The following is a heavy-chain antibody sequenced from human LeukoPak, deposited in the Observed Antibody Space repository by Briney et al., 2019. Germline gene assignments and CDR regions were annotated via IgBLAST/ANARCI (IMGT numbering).Heavy chain of an antibody. CDR2: ISGSGGST. J-gene: IGHJ4*02. CDR1: GFTVSNKY. D-gene: IGHD6-19*01. CDR3: ATSVAVPAKYYFVY. V-gene: IGHV3-23*01. Sequence: GGSLRLSCAVSGFTVSNKYMSWVRQAPGKGLEWVSGISGSGGSTYYADSVKGRFTISRDNSKYTLYLQMNSLRAEDTALYYCATSVAVPAKYYFVYWGQGTLVTFSS.